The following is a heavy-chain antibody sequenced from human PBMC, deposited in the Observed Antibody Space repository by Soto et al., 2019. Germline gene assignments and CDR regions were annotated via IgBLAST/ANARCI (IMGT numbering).Heavy chain of an antibody. J-gene: IGHJ6*02. CDR1: GGSISSGGYY. CDR3: ARVLLGCSSTSCYEDLYYGMDV. D-gene: IGHD2-2*01. Sequence: QVQLQESGPGLVKPSQTLSLTCTVSGGSISSGGYYWSWIRQHPGKGLEWIGYIYYSGSTYYNPSLKSRVTISVDTSKNQFSLKLSSVTAADTAVYYCARVLLGCSSTSCYEDLYYGMDVWGQGTTVTVSS. CDR2: IYYSGST. V-gene: IGHV4-31*03.